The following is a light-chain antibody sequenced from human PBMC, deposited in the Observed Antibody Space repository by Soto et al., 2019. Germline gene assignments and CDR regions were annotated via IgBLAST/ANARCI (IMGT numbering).Light chain of an antibody. Sequence: QSVLTQPPSASGTPGQRVTISCSGSSSNIGSNYVYWYQQLPGTAPKLLIYRNNQRPSGVPDRFSGSKSGTSASLAISELRSEDEADYYCAAWDDSLSAPVVFGGGTKLTVL. CDR2: RNN. V-gene: IGLV1-47*01. J-gene: IGLJ2*01. CDR1: SSNIGSNY. CDR3: AAWDDSLSAPVV.